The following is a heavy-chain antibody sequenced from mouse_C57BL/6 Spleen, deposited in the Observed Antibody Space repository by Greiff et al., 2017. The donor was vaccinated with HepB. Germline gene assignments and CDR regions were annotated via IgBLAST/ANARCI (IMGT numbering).Heavy chain of an antibody. CDR1: GFTFSDYG. J-gene: IGHJ4*01. D-gene: IGHD2-4*01. CDR2: ISSGSSTI. CDR3: ARGDYEGYYAMDY. Sequence: VQLQQSGGGLVKPGGSLKLSCAASGFTFSDYGMHWVRQAPEKGLEWVAYISSGSSTIYYADTVKGRFTISRDNAKNTLFLQMTSLRSEDTAMYYCARGDYEGYYAMDYWGQGTSVTVSS. V-gene: IGHV5-17*01.